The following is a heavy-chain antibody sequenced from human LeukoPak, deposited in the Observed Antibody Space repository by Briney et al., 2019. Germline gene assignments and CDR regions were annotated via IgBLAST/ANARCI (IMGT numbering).Heavy chain of an antibody. J-gene: IGHJ4*02. D-gene: IGHD1-26*01. V-gene: IGHV3-21*01. CDR1: KFTFSTYS. Sequence: GGSLRLSCVASKFTFSTYSMSWVRQAPGKGLEWVSSVSSSGYISYADSVKGRFTITRDNAQNSLTLHMNTLRADDTAVYYCAKDGGTHFDHWGQGTLVTVSS. CDR2: VSSSGYI. CDR3: AKDGGTHFDH.